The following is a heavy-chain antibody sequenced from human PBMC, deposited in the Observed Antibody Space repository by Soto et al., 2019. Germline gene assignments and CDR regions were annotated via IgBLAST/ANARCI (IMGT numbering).Heavy chain of an antibody. CDR3: ASPGIAVASRGEDAFDI. CDR1: GYSFTSYW. Sequence: PGESLKISCKGSGYSFTSYWIGWVRQMPGKGLEWMGIIYPGDSDTRYSPSFQGQVTISADKSISTAYLQWSSLKASDTAMYYCASPGIAVASRGEDAFDIWGQGTMVTVSS. CDR2: IYPGDSDT. V-gene: IGHV5-51*01. D-gene: IGHD6-19*01. J-gene: IGHJ3*02.